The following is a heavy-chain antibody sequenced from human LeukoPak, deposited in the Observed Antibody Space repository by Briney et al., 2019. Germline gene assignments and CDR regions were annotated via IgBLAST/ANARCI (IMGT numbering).Heavy chain of an antibody. D-gene: IGHD2-15*01. CDR2: IWYDGSNK. V-gene: IGHV3-33*01. CDR3: ARGYCSGDRCYQNYFDY. J-gene: IGHJ4*02. Sequence: GGSLRLSCAASGFTFSNYGMHWVRQAPGKGLEWVAVIWYDGSNKYYADSVKGRFTISRDNSKNTLYLQMNSLRAEDTAVYCCARGYCSGDRCYQNYFDYWGQGTLVTVSS. CDR1: GFTFSNYG.